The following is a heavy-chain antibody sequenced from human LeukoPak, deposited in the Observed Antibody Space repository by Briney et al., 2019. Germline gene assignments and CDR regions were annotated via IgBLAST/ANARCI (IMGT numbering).Heavy chain of an antibody. J-gene: IGHJ6*02. CDR1: GFTFSSYS. CDR2: ISSSSSTI. CDR3: ARDQLGGLMDV. V-gene: IGHV3-48*01. Sequence: GGSLRLSCAASGFTFSSYSMNWVRQAPGKGLEWVSYISSSSSTIYYADSVKGRFTISRDNAKNSLYLQMNSLRAEDTAVYYCARDQLGGLMDVWGQGTTVTVSS. D-gene: IGHD6-13*01.